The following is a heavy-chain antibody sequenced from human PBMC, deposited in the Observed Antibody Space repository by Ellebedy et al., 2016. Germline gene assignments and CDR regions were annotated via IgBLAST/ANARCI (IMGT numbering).Heavy chain of an antibody. CDR1: GFTFSSYS. Sequence: GESLKISXAASGFTFSSYSMNWVRQAPGKGLEWVSSISSSSSYIYYADSVKGRFTISRDNAKNSLYLQMNSLRAEDTAVYYCARGTLGYCSSTSCYGEDWFDPWGQGTLVTVSS. V-gene: IGHV3-21*01. CDR3: ARGTLGYCSSTSCYGEDWFDP. CDR2: ISSSSSYI. D-gene: IGHD2-2*01. J-gene: IGHJ5*02.